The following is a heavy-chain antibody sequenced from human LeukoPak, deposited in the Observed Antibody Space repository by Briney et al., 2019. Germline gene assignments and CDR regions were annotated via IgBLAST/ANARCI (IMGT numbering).Heavy chain of an antibody. CDR1: EFTFSSYE. CDR2: ISGSGNTI. J-gene: IGHJ3*02. D-gene: IGHD3-3*01. V-gene: IGHV3-48*03. CDR3: AFTSRLRFLQWSDAFDI. Sequence: RGSLRLSCVASEFTFSSYEMNWVRQAPGKGLEWVSYISGSGNTIFYADSVKGRFTISRDNAKNSLYLQMNSLRAEDTAVYYCAFTSRLRFLQWSDAFDIWGQGTMVTVSS.